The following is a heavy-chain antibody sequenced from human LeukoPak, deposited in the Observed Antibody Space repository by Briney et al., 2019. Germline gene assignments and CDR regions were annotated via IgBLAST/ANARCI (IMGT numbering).Heavy chain of an antibody. CDR2: ISYDGSNK. Sequence: GGSLRLSCAASGFTFSSYAMHWVRQAPGKGLEWVAVISYDGSNKYYADSVKGRFTISRDNSKNTLYLQMNSLRAEDTAVYYCARDTYYYDFWSGSYWGLYGMDVWGQGTTVTVPS. CDR3: ARDTYYYDFWSGSYWGLYGMDV. V-gene: IGHV3-30-3*01. D-gene: IGHD3-3*01. J-gene: IGHJ6*02. CDR1: GFTFSSYA.